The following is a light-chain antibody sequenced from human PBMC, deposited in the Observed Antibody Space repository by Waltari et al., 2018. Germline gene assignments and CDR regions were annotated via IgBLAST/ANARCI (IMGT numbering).Light chain of an antibody. V-gene: IGLV5-37*01. Sequence: QPVLTQPPSSSASPGESARLTCTLPSDIHGGDFNIYWYQPHPGSPPRFLLDSKSDSEKAQGSGVASRFSGSTDASANGGIFLISGLQSEDEADYYCMFWPSNVWVFGGGTKLTVL. CDR3: MFWPSNVWV. J-gene: IGLJ3*02. CDR1: SDIHGGDFN. CDR2: SKSDSEK.